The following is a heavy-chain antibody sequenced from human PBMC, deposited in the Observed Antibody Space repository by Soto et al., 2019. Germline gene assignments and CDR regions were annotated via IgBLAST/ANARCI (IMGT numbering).Heavy chain of an antibody. D-gene: IGHD3-3*01. V-gene: IGHV4-4*02. J-gene: IGHJ4*02. CDR3: ASLRRYDFWSGYSAVGRSFDY. CDR2: IYHSGST. CDR1: GGSISSSNW. Sequence: QVQLQESGPGLVKPSGTLSLTCAVSGGSISSSNWWSWVRQPPGKGLEWIGEIYHSGSTNYNPSLKTRVTISVDKSKNQFSLKLSSVTAADTAVYYCASLRRYDFWSGYSAVGRSFDYWGQGTLVTVSS.